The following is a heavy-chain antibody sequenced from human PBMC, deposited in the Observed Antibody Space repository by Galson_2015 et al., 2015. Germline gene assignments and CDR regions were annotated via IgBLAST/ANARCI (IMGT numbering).Heavy chain of an antibody. V-gene: IGHV3-48*02. J-gene: IGHJ4*02. Sequence: SLRLSCAVSGFTFSNYGMNWVRQAPGKGPEWVAYISRSSGTIYYADSVKGRFTISRDNAKSSLFLHMTSLRDEDTAVYYCARLTGTTPGDFDYWGQGTLVPVSS. CDR3: ARLTGTTPGDFDY. CDR1: GFTFSNYG. CDR2: ISRSSGTI. D-gene: IGHD1-7*01.